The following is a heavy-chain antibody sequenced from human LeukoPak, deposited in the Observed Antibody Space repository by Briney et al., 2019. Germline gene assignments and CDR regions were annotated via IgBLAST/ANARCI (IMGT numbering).Heavy chain of an antibody. CDR1: GGSISSYY. CDR3: AGASYDSSGVH. J-gene: IGHJ4*02. CDR2: IYYSGST. Sequence: SETLSLTCTVSGGSISSYYWSWVRQPPGKGLEWIGYIYYSGSTNYNPSLKSRVTISVDTSKNQFSLKLSSVTAADTSVYYCAGASYDSSGVHWGQGTLVTVSS. D-gene: IGHD3-22*01. V-gene: IGHV4-59*01.